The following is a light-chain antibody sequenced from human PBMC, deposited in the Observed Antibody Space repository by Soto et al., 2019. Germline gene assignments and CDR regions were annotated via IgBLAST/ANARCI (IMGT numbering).Light chain of an antibody. CDR1: QSISSNY. V-gene: IGKV3-20*01. CDR2: AVS. J-gene: IGKJ1*01. CDR3: QQYDNLPWT. Sequence: EIVLAQSPGTLSLSPGERATLSCRASQSISSNYLAWYQQRPGHAPRLLIYAVSSRATGIPDRFSGSGSGTGFTLTISRLEPEDFAVYYCQQYDNLPWTFGQGTKVDIK.